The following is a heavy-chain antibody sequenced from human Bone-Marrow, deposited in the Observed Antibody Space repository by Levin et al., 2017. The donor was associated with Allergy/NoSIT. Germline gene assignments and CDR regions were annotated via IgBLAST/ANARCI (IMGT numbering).Heavy chain of an antibody. J-gene: IGHJ4*02. CDR3: ARAVGATVESAGITDD. CDR2: ISYDGSNE. CDR1: GFTFSIYA. V-gene: IGHV3-30-3*01. D-gene: IGHD4-23*01. Sequence: PGGSLRLSCAASGFTFSIYAMHWVRQTPGKGLEWVAVISYDGSNEYYADSVKGRFTISRDNSKNTLYLQMNSLKSDDTAVYYCARAVGATVESAGITDDWGQGTLVTVSS.